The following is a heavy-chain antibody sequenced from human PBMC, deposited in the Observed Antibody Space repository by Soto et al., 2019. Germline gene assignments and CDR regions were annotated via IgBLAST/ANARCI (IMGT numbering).Heavy chain of an antibody. Sequence: GGSLRLSCAASGFTFSDYYMSWIRQAPGKGLEWVSYISSSGSTIYFADSVKGRFTISRDNAKNSLYLQLNSLRAEDTAVYYCARALIIAAALGHWFDPWGQGTLVTVSS. CDR3: ARALIIAAALGHWFDP. CDR1: GFTFSDYY. CDR2: ISSSGSTI. D-gene: IGHD6-13*01. V-gene: IGHV3-11*01. J-gene: IGHJ5*02.